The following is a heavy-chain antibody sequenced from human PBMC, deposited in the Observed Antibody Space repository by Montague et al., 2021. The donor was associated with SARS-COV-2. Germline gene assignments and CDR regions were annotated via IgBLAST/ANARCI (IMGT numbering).Heavy chain of an antibody. CDR2: MSYDVRSR. V-gene: IGHV3-30*04. CDR3: ARDNMGSIDY. CDR1: GFTVSTYY. Sequence: SLRLSCAASGFTVSTYYMQWVRQAPGKGLEWVAIMSYDVRSRYHXYSVKGRFTISRDNSRNTLYLQMDSLRSEDTAVYYCARDNMGSIDYWGQGTLITVSS. J-gene: IGHJ4*02. D-gene: IGHD1-26*01.